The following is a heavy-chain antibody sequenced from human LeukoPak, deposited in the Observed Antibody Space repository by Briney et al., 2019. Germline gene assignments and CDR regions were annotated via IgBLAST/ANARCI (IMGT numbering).Heavy chain of an antibody. CDR3: AGANGYSYEIDY. V-gene: IGHV3-11*01. J-gene: IGHJ4*02. Sequence: GGSLRLSCAASGFTFSSYAMSWIRQAPGKGLEWVSYISSSGSTIYYADSVKGRFTISRGNAKNSLYLQMNSLRAEDTAVYYCAGANGYSYEIDYWGQGTLVTVSS. D-gene: IGHD5-18*01. CDR2: ISSSGSTI. CDR1: GFTFSSYA.